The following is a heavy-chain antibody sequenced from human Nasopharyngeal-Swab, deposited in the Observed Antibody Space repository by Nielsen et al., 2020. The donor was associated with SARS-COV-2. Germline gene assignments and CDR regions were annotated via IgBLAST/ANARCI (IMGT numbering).Heavy chain of an antibody. V-gene: IGHV3-48*04. Sequence: GESLKISCAASGFTLSSYSVNWVRQAPGKGLEWVSYISSSSSTIYYADSVKGRFTISRDNAKNSLYLQMNSLRAEDTAVYYCARDTGRSKMKLPDYWGQGTLVTVSS. D-gene: IGHD4-17*01. CDR2: ISSSSSTI. J-gene: IGHJ4*02. CDR1: GFTLSSYS. CDR3: ARDTGRSKMKLPDY.